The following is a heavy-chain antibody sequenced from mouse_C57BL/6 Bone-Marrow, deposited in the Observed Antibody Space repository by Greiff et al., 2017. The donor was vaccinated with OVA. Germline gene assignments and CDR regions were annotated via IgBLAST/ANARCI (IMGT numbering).Heavy chain of an antibody. J-gene: IGHJ3*01. Sequence: QVQLQQPGAELVKPGASVKLSCKASGYTFTSYWMQWVKQRPGQGLEWIGEIDPSDSYTNYNQKFKGKATLTVDTSSSTAYMQLNSLTCEDSAVYYCASAFVAYGGQGTLVTVSA. CDR2: IDPSDSYT. CDR3: ASAFVAY. V-gene: IGHV1-50*01. CDR1: GYTFTSYW.